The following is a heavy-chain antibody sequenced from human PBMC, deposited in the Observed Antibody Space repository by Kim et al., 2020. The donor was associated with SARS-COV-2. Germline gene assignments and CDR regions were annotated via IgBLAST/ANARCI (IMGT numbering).Heavy chain of an antibody. V-gene: IGHV4-34*01. D-gene: IGHD3-3*01. CDR3: ARGRRWGMVKGAFDI. Sequence: PSLKSRVTISVDTSKNQFSLKLSSVTAADTAVYYCARGRRWGMVKGAFDIWGQGTMVTVSS. J-gene: IGHJ3*02.